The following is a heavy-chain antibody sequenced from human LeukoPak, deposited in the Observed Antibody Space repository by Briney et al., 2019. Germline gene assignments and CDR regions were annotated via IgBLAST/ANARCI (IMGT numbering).Heavy chain of an antibody. CDR1: GYTFTSYY. D-gene: IGHD5-18*01. V-gene: IGHV1-46*01. CDR2: INPSGGST. J-gene: IGHJ4*02. CDR3: ARVRGIQLWKNYFDY. Sequence: ASVKVSCKASGYTFTSYYMHWVRQAPRQGLEWMGIINPSGGSTSYAQKFQGRVTMTRDTSTSTVYMELSSLRSEDTAVYYCARVRGIQLWKNYFDYWGQGTLVTVSS.